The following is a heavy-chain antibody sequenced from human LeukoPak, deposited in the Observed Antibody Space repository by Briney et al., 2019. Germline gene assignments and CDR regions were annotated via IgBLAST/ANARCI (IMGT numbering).Heavy chain of an antibody. Sequence: PSETLSLTCAVSGGSISSGGYSWSWIRQPPGKGLEWIGYIYHSGSTYYNPSLKSRVTISVDRSENQFSLKLSSVTAADTAVYYCARADGDYGSYYGMHVWGQGTTVTVSS. CDR3: ARADGDYGSYYGMHV. D-gene: IGHD4-17*01. V-gene: IGHV4-30-2*01. CDR1: GGSISSGGYS. J-gene: IGHJ6*02. CDR2: IYHSGST.